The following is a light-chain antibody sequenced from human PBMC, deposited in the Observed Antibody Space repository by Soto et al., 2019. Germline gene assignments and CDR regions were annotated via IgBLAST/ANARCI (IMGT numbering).Light chain of an antibody. CDR2: RAS. CDR1: QSVSRDY. J-gene: IGKJ4*02. Sequence: EIVLTQSPGTLSLSPGERATLSCRASQSVSRDYLAWYQQKPGQAPRLLIYRASYRDTGIPDRFSGSGYGTEFTLTISRLEPEDFALYYCQQYSDSPPGTFGGGTKVDI. V-gene: IGKV3-20*01. CDR3: QQYSDSPPGT.